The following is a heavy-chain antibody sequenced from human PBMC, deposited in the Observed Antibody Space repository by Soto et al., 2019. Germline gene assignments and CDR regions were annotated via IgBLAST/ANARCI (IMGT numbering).Heavy chain of an antibody. V-gene: IGHV4-39*01. CDR2: IYYSGST. Sequence: QLQLQESGPGLVKPSETLSLTCTVSGGSISSSSYYWGWIRQPPGKGLEWIGSIYYSGSTYYNPSLKSRVTLSVDTSKNQFSLKLSSVTAADTAVYYCARLGYCSGGSCYSWSFPQNLYWYFDLWGRGTLVTVSS. CDR1: GGSISSSSYY. CDR3: ARLGYCSGGSCYSWSFPQNLYWYFDL. J-gene: IGHJ2*01. D-gene: IGHD2-15*01.